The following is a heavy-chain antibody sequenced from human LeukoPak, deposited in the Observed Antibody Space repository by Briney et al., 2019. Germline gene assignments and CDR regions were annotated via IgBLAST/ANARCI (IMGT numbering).Heavy chain of an antibody. CDR1: GGSINSNSYY. Sequence: SETLSLTCTVSGGSINSNSYYWGWIRQPPGKGLEWIASIFYSGSSYYNPPLKSRVTISVDTSKNQFSLKLSSVTAADTAVYYCERLRGYSYGHPDYWGQGTLVTVSS. J-gene: IGHJ4*02. V-gene: IGHV4-39*01. CDR3: ERLRGYSYGHPDY. CDR2: IFYSGSS. D-gene: IGHD5-18*01.